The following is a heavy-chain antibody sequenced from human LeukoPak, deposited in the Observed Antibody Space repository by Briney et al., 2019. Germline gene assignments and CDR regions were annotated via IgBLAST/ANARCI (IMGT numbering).Heavy chain of an antibody. V-gene: IGHV3-21*01. CDR3: ARLSPDSHAFDI. Sequence: GGSLRLSCAASGFTFSSYWMHWVRHAPGKGLEWVSSISSSSSYIYYADSVKGRFTISRDNAKNSLYLQMNSLRAEDTAVYYCARLSPDSHAFDIWGQGTMVTVSS. J-gene: IGHJ3*02. CDR1: GFTFSSYW. D-gene: IGHD3-22*01. CDR2: ISSSSSYI.